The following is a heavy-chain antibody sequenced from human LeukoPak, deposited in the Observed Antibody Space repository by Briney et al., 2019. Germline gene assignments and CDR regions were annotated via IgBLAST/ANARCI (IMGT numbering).Heavy chain of an antibody. D-gene: IGHD3-3*01. Sequence: SETLSLTCTVSGGSISSISYYWGWIRQPPGKGLEWIGSIYYSGSTYYNPSLKSRVAISVDTSKNQFSLNLNSVTAADTAVYYCARGGYYTLEYYYYMDVWGKGTTVTVSS. V-gene: IGHV4-39*07. CDR2: IYYSGST. CDR1: GGSISSISYY. J-gene: IGHJ6*03. CDR3: ARGGYYTLEYYYYMDV.